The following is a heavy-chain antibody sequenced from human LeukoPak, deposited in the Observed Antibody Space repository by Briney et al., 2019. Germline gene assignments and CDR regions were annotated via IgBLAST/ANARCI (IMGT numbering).Heavy chain of an antibody. J-gene: IGHJ5*02. CDR3: AKSLVPAAPRWFDP. Sequence: PGRSLRLSCTAPGFTFSSYAIHWIRQAPGKGLEWVALVWHDGSNRYYADSVKGRFTISRDNSKNTVYLQMNSLRAEDTAVYYCAKSLVPAAPRWFDPWGQGTLVTVSS. V-gene: IGHV3-33*06. D-gene: IGHD2-2*01. CDR2: VWHDGSNR. CDR1: GFTFSSYA.